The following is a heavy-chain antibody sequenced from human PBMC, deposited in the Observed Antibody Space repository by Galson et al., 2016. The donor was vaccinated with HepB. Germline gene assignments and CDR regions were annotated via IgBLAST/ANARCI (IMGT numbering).Heavy chain of an antibody. CDR3: ARGGYGDYGTVGEWCDP. J-gene: IGHJ5*02. Sequence: KVSCKASGYTFTSYNVHWVRQAPGQGLEWMGIINPSGGSTSYAQKFQGRVTMTRDTSTSTVYMELSSLRFEDTAVYYCARGGYGDYGTVGEWCDPWGQGTLVTVSS. D-gene: IGHD4-17*01. V-gene: IGHV1-46*01. CDR2: INPSGGST. CDR1: GYTFTSYN.